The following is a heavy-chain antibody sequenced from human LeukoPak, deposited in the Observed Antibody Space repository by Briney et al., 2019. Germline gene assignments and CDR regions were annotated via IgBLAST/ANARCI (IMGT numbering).Heavy chain of an antibody. CDR1: GYTFTSYG. J-gene: IGHJ4*02. CDR3: AQMAVPATAMNY. D-gene: IGHD2-2*01. Sequence: ASVKVSCKASGYTFTSYGISWVRQAPGQGLEWMGWNSAYNGDTNYAQKFQGRVTTTTDTSTSTAYMELRSLRSDDTAVYYCAQMAVPATAMNYWGQGTLVTVSS. V-gene: IGHV1-18*01. CDR2: NSAYNGDT.